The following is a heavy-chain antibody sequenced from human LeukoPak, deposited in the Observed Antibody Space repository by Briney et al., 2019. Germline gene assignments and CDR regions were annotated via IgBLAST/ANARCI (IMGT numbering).Heavy chain of an antibody. CDR2: ISYDGSNK. CDR3: ARGNYGDYPLDY. Sequence: GGSLRLSCAASGFTFSSYAMHWVRQAPGKGLEWVAVISYDGSNKYYADSVKGRFTISRDNSKNTLYLQMNSLRAEDTAVYYCARGNYGDYPLDYWGQGTLVTVSS. CDR1: GFTFSSYA. D-gene: IGHD4-17*01. V-gene: IGHV3-30-3*01. J-gene: IGHJ4*02.